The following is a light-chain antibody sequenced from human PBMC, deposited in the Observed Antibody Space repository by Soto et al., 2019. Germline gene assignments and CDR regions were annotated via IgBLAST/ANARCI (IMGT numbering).Light chain of an antibody. Sequence: EIVLTQSPGTLSLSPGERATLSCRASQSVSSYLAWYQQKPGQAPRLLIYDASTRATGISARFSGSGSGTDFTLTISSLGPEDFAVYYCQQRSNWPVTFGQGTRWIS. J-gene: IGKJ1*01. V-gene: IGKV3-11*01. CDR2: DAS. CDR1: QSVSSY. CDR3: QQRSNWPVT.